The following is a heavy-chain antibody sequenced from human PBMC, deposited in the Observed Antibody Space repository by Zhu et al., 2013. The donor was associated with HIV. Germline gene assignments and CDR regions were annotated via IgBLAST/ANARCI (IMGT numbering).Heavy chain of an antibody. Sequence: QVQLVQSGAEVKKPGSSVKVSCKASGGTFSSYAISWVRQAPGQGLEWMGGIIPIFGTANYAQKFQGRVTITADESTSTAYMELSSLRSEDTAVYYCASGHYYGSGSYSWYYYMDVWGKGTTVTVSS. CDR3: ASGHYYGSGSYSWYYYMDV. CDR2: IIPIFGTA. J-gene: IGHJ6*03. V-gene: IGHV1-69*01. CDR1: GGTFSSYA. D-gene: IGHD3-10*01.